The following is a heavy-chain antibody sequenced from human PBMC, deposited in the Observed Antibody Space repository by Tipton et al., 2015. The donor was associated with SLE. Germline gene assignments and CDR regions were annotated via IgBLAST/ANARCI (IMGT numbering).Heavy chain of an antibody. CDR3: VRLELPATKADY. CDR1: GFSISRGYY. CDR2: IYNSGKT. Sequence: TLSLTCAVSGFSISRGYYWGWIRPPPGKGLECIGAIYNSGKTYYNPSLKSRLTLSVDTSKNQFSLKLSSVTAADTAVYYCVRLELPATKADYWGPGTLVTVSS. V-gene: IGHV4-38-2*01. J-gene: IGHJ4*02. D-gene: IGHD5-24*01.